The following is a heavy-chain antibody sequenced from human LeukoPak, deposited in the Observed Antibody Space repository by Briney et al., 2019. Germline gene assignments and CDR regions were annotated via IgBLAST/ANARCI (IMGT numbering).Heavy chain of an antibody. J-gene: IGHJ4*02. D-gene: IGHD3-10*01. V-gene: IGHV2-5*01. CDR2: SYWNNDK. CDR1: GFSLTTDGVA. Sequence: SGPTLVKPTQTLTLTCTFSGFSLTTDGVAVAWIRQPPGKALEWLAVSYWNNDKSYSPSLKSRLTMTKDTAKNQVVLIMTNMAPVDTGTYYCAHKGRGSGSYTMWGQGILVTVSS. CDR3: AHKGRGSGSYTM.